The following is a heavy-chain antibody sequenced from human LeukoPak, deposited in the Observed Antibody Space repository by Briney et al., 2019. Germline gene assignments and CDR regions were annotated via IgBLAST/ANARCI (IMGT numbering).Heavy chain of an antibody. CDR3: AREKLVPAATGGFDP. Sequence: ASVKVSCKASGYTFTSYYMHWVRQAPGQGLEWMGIINPSGGSTSYAQKFQGRVTMTRDTSTSTVYMELSSLRSEDTAVYYCAREKLVPAATGGFDPWGQGTLVTVSS. V-gene: IGHV1-46*01. CDR1: GYTFTSYY. J-gene: IGHJ5*02. CDR2: INPSGGST. D-gene: IGHD2-2*01.